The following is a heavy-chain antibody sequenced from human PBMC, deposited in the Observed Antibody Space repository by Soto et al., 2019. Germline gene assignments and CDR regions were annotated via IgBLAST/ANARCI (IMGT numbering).Heavy chain of an antibody. Sequence: EVQLLESGGGLVQLGGSLRLSCAASGFTFSHYAMSWVRQAPGKGLQWVSTIFGSGAPTHYADSVKGRFGISRDNSNNMLFLEMNSLKDEDTAVYYCTREASSWGFAFDLWGQGTRVAVSS. CDR3: TREASSWGFAFDL. J-gene: IGHJ3*01. V-gene: IGHV3-23*01. CDR2: IFGSGAPT. D-gene: IGHD3-16*01. CDR1: GFTFSHYA.